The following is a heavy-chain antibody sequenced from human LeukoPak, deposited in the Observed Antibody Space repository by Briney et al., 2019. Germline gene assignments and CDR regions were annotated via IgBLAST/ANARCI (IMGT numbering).Heavy chain of an antibody. Sequence: GGSLRLSCAASGFTFSSYAMSWVRQAPGKGLEWVSYISSSGSTIYYADSVKGRFTISRDNAKNSLYLQMNSLRAEDTAVYYCASHHYDFWSGTETTSPFDYWGQGTLVTVSS. J-gene: IGHJ4*02. D-gene: IGHD3-3*01. CDR3: ASHHYDFWSGTETTSPFDY. CDR1: GFTFSSYA. CDR2: ISSSGSTI. V-gene: IGHV3-48*04.